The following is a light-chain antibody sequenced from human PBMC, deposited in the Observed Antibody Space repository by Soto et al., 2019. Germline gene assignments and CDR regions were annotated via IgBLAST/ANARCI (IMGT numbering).Light chain of an antibody. CDR3: KQLESYTST. Sequence: IQWNPSPSSLSASVGDRVTITCRASHGISNFLAWCKQKTGKATKLLIYAASTLQSGVPSTFSGSGSGTDFTLTIRILQTEELATYDCKQLESYTSTLGGGTKVDIK. CDR2: AAS. J-gene: IGKJ4*01. V-gene: IGKV1-9*01. CDR1: HGISNF.